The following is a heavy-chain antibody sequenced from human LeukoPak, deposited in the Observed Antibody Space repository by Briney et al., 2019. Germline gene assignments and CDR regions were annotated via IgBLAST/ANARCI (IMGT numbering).Heavy chain of an antibody. CDR3: ARRGPYYDSRFDY. J-gene: IGHJ4*02. CDR1: GFTFSSYS. D-gene: IGHD3-22*01. Sequence: PGGSLRLSCAASGFTFSSYSMNWVRQAPGKGLEWVSSISSSSSYIYYADSVKGRITISRDNAKNSLYLQMNSLRAEDTAVYYCARRGPYYDSRFDYWGQGTLVTVSS. V-gene: IGHV3-21*01. CDR2: ISSSSSYI.